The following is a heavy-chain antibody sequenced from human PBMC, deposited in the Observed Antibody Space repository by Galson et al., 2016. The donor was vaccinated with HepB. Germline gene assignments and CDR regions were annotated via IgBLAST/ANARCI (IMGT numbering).Heavy chain of an antibody. CDR2: IWYDGSDG. J-gene: IGHJ3*02. CDR3: ARDRLPTLEKVIVPDCLDI. V-gene: IGHV3-33*01. Sequence: AVIWYDGSDGFYTDSVKGRFTISRDNSKDTLYLQMNSLKSEDTAVYFCARDRLPTLEKVIVPDCLDIWGQGTVVTVS. D-gene: IGHD3-16*02.